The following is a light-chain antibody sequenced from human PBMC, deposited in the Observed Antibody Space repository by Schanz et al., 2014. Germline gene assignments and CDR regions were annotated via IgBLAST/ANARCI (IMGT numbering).Light chain of an antibody. CDR1: SSDVGAYNY. V-gene: IGLV2-8*01. CDR2: DVT. CDR3: GSYAGNINWV. J-gene: IGLJ3*02. Sequence: QSALTQPPSASGSPGQSVTISCTGTSSDVGAYNYVSWYQQHPGKAPKLIISDVTRRPSGVPDRFSGSKSDNTASLTVSGLQVEDEADYYCGSYAGNINWVFGGGTQLTVL.